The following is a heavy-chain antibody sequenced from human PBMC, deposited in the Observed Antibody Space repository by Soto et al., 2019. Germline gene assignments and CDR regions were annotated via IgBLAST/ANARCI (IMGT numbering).Heavy chain of an antibody. Sequence: GESLKISCKGSGYSFTSYWIGWVRQMPGRGLEWMGIIYPGDSDTRYSPSFQGQVTISADKSISTAYLQWSSLKASDTAMYYFARYYCIVGSCYSAPNYYYYYGMDVWGQGTTVTVSS. CDR2: IYPGDSDT. J-gene: IGHJ6*02. D-gene: IGHD2-15*01. CDR1: GYSFTSYW. CDR3: ARYYCIVGSCYSAPNYYYYYGMDV. V-gene: IGHV5-51*01.